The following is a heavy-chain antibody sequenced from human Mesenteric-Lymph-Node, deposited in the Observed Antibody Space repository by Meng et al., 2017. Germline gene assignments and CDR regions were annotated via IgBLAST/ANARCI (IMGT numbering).Heavy chain of an antibody. D-gene: IGHD4-17*01. Sequence: GGSLRLSCAASGFTFSSYAMHWVRQAPGKGLEWVAVISYDGSNKYYADSVKGRFTISRDNSKNTLYLQMNSLRAEDTAVYYCARDLDNGDLGSFDYWGQGTLVTVSS. J-gene: IGHJ4*02. V-gene: IGHV3-30*01. CDR2: ISYDGSNK. CDR1: GFTFSSYA. CDR3: ARDLDNGDLGSFDY.